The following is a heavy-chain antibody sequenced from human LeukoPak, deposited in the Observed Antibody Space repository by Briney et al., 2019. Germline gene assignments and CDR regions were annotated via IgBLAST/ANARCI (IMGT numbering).Heavy chain of an antibody. D-gene: IGHD6-19*01. Sequence: GASVKVSCKASGGTFSSYAISWVRQAPGQGLEWMGGIIPIFGTANYAQKFQGRVTITADESTSTAYMELSSLRSEDTAVYYCARGSIAVAGDDAFDIWGQGTMVTVSS. V-gene: IGHV1-69*13. CDR3: ARGSIAVAGDDAFDI. J-gene: IGHJ3*02. CDR1: GGTFSSYA. CDR2: IIPIFGTA.